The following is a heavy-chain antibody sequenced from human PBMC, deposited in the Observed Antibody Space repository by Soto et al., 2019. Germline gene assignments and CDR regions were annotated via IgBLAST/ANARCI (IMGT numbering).Heavy chain of an antibody. V-gene: IGHV5-51*01. CDR1: GYSFTSYW. J-gene: IGHJ5*02. CDR3: ARRLSPYSSSWYVHWFDP. D-gene: IGHD6-13*01. CDR2: IYPGDSDT. Sequence: GESLKISCKGSGYSFTSYWIGWVRQMPGKGLEWMGIIYPGDSDTRYSPSFQGQVTISADKSISTAYLQWSSLKASDTAMYYCARRLSPYSSSWYVHWFDPWGQGTLVTVSS.